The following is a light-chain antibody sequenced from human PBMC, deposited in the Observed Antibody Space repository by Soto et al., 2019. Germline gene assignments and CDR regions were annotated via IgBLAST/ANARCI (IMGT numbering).Light chain of an antibody. J-gene: IGLJ1*01. V-gene: IGLV2-8*01. CDR3: SSYAGRNSYV. CDR1: SSDVGGYNY. CDR2: DVS. Sequence: QSALTQPPSASGSPGQSVTISCTGTSSDVGGYNYVSWYQQHPGKAPKLMIYDVSKRPSGVPDRFSASKSGNTASLTVSGLQADYEADYYCSSYAGRNSYVFGAGTKVTVL.